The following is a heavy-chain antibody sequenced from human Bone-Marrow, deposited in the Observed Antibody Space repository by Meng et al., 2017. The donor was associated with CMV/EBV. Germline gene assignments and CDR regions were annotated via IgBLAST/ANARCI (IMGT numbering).Heavy chain of an antibody. V-gene: IGHV1-18*01. J-gene: IGHJ5*02. Sequence: ASVKVSCQASGYRFNRYGIAWVRQAPGQGLEWMGWISGYSGDTNYAQKFQGRVTMTTNTSTSSAYLDLRGLTSDDTAIYYCARGSDWFDPWGQGTRVTVSS. CDR2: ISGYSGDT. CDR3: ARGSDWFDP. CDR1: GYRFNRYG.